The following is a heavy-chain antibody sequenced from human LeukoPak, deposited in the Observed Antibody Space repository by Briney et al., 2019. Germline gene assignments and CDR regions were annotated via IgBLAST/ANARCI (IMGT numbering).Heavy chain of an antibody. CDR3: AKDKRGAAAGFFDY. Sequence: SCKASGYTFTGYYMHWVRQAPGKGLEWVAVISYDGSNKYYADSVKGRFTISRDNSKNTLYLQMNSLRAEDTAVYYCAKDKRGAAAGFFDYWGQGTLVTVSS. CDR2: ISYDGSNK. D-gene: IGHD6-13*01. J-gene: IGHJ4*02. V-gene: IGHV3-30*18. CDR1: GYTFTGYY.